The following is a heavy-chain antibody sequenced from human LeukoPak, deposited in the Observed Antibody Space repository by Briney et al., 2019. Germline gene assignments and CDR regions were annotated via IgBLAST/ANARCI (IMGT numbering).Heavy chain of an antibody. CDR2: MNPNSGNT. Sequence: ASVKVSCKASGYTFTSYDINWVRQATGQGLEWMGWMNPNSGNTGYAQKFQGRVTITRNTSISTAYMELSSLRSEDTAGYYCARGGPAAKNAFDIWGQGTMVTVSS. D-gene: IGHD2-2*01. V-gene: IGHV1-8*03. CDR1: GYTFTSYD. CDR3: ARGGPAAKNAFDI. J-gene: IGHJ3*02.